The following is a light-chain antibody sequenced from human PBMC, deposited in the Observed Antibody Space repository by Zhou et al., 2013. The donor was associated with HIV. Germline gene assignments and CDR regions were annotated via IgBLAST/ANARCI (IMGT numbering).Light chain of an antibody. CDR2: SAS. J-gene: IGKJ1*01. V-gene: IGKV1-39*01. CDR3: QQSYTTWT. CDR1: QTIRNY. Sequence: DIQMTQSPSSLSASVGDRVIIACRASQTIRNYLNWYQQKPGKAPHLLIYSASNLQSGVPSRFSGSGSGTDFTLTISSLQPEDFATYYCQQSYTTWTFGQGTKVEIK.